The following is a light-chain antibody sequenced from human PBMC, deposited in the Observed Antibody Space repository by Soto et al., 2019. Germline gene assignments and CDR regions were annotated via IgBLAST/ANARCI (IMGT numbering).Light chain of an antibody. CDR3: QQFQTYV. J-gene: IGKJ1*01. CDR2: KAS. Sequence: DIQMTQSPSTLSASVGARVTLTCRASQPIGDFLAWYQQKPGKAPKLLIYKASRLERWVPSRFSGGGSGTEFTLNIRSLQPDDFASYYCQQFQTYVFGQGTKVEIK. V-gene: IGKV1-5*03. CDR1: QPIGDF.